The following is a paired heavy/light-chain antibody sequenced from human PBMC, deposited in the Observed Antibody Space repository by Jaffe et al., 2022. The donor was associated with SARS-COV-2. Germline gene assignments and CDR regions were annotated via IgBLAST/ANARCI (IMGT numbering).Heavy chain of an antibody. Sequence: QVQLQESGPGLVKPSQTLSLTCTVSGGSISSGSYYWSWVRQPAGKGLEWIGRINTSGSSNYNPSLQSRVTLSVDTSKNQFSLRLSSVTAADTAVYYCARLLLPAVKGAFVTWGQGTMVTVSS. CDR3: ARLLLPAVKGAFVT. D-gene: IGHD2-2*01. CDR2: INTSGSS. J-gene: IGHJ3*02. V-gene: IGHV4-61*02. CDR1: GGSISSGSYY.
Light chain of an antibody. Sequence: DIVMTQSPLSLPVTPGEPASISCRSSQRLLLSNGNNFLDWYLQKPGQSPQLLIYLGSNRASGVPDRFSGSGSGTDFTLKISRVEAEDVGLYYCMQALEIPYTFGQGTKLEIK. CDR1: QRLLLSNGNNF. CDR2: LGS. CDR3: MQALEIPYT. V-gene: IGKV2-28*01. J-gene: IGKJ2*01.